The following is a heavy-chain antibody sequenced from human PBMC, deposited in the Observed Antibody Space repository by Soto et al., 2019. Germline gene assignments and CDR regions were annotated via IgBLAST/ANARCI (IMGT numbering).Heavy chain of an antibody. CDR1: GGSISSGGYY. Sequence: QVQLQESGPGLVKPSQTLSLTCTVSGGSISSGGYYWSWIRQHPGKGLEWIGYIYYSGSTYYYPSRKRRVTISVDTSKNQSSLKLSSGTAADTAVYYCAGVRGVNWFDPWGQGALVTVSS. CDR3: AGVRGVNWFDP. V-gene: IGHV4-31*03. D-gene: IGHD3-10*01. J-gene: IGHJ5*02. CDR2: IYYSGST.